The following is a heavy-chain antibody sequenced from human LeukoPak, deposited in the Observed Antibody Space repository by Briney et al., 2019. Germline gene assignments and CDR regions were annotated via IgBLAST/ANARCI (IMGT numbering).Heavy chain of an antibody. V-gene: IGHV4-59*01. CDR2: IYYSGST. Sequence: SETLSLTCTVSGGSISSYYWSWIRQPPGKGLEWIGYIYYSGSTNYNPPLKSRVTISVDTSKNQFSLKLSSVTAADTAVYYCAREYSSGWGYFDYWGQGTLVTVSS. CDR3: AREYSSGWGYFDY. J-gene: IGHJ4*02. CDR1: GGSISSYY. D-gene: IGHD6-19*01.